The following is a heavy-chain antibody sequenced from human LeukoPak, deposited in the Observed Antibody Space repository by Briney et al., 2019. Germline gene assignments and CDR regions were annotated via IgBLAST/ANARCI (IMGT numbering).Heavy chain of an antibody. J-gene: IGHJ4*02. CDR3: ARDPYSGSGPYFDY. CDR2: IWYDGSNK. V-gene: IGHV3-33*01. Sequence: GRSLRLSCAASGFTFSSYGMHWVRQAPGKGLEWVAVIWYDGSNKYYADSVKGRFTISRDNSKNTLYLQMNSLRAEDTAVYYCARDPYSGSGPYFDYWCQGTLVTVSS. D-gene: IGHD1-26*01. CDR1: GFTFSSYG.